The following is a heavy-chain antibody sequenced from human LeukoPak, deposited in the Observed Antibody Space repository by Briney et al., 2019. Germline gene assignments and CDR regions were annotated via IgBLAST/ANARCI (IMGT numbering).Heavy chain of an antibody. V-gene: IGHV4-4*07. D-gene: IGHD3-3*01. J-gene: IGHJ4*02. CDR2: IYTSGST. Sequence: SETLSLTCTVSGGSISSYYGSWTRQPAGKGLEWIGRIYTSGSTNYNPSLKSRVTMSVDTSKNQFSLKLSSVTAADTAVYYCARGDFWSGYYRIDYWGQGTLVTVSS. CDR3: ARGDFWSGYYRIDY. CDR1: GGSISSYY.